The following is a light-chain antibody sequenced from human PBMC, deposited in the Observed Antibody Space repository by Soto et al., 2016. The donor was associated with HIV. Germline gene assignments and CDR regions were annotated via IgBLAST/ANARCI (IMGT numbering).Light chain of an antibody. V-gene: IGLV3-27*01. CDR3: YSAADNNWV. Sequence: SYELTQPSSVSVSPGQTVRITCSGDVLAKKYARWFQQKPGQAPMLVIYKDSERPSGIPERFSGSSSGTTVTLTISGAQVEDEADYYCYSAADNNWVFSGGTKLTVL. CDR1: VLAKKY. J-gene: IGLJ3*02. CDR2: KDS.